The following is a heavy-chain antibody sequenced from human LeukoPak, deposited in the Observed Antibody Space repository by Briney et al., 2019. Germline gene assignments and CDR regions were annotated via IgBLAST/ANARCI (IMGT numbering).Heavy chain of an antibody. CDR2: IYYSGST. Sequence: PSETLSLTCTVSGGSISSHYWSWIRQPPGKGLEWIGYIYYSGSTNYNPSLKSRVTISVNTSKNQFSLKLSSVTAADTAVYYCARSPVGANDYFDYWGQGTLVTVSS. CDR3: ARSPVGANDYFDY. D-gene: IGHD1-26*01. V-gene: IGHV4-59*11. J-gene: IGHJ4*02. CDR1: GGSISSHY.